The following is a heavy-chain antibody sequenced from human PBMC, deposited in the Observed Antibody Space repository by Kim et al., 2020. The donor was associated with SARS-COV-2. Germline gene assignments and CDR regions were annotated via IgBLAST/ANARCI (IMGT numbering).Heavy chain of an antibody. V-gene: IGHV3-11*01. CDR3: ARDAYYYDSSGYYSSGDDFDY. CDR2: ISSSGSTI. CDR1: GFTFSDYY. Sequence: LSLTCAASGFTFSDYYMSWIRQAPGKGLEWVSYISSSGSTIYYADSVKGRFTISRDNAKNSLYLQMNSLRAEDTAVYYCARDAYYYDSSGYYSSGDDFDYWGQGTLVTVSS. D-gene: IGHD3-22*01. J-gene: IGHJ4*02.